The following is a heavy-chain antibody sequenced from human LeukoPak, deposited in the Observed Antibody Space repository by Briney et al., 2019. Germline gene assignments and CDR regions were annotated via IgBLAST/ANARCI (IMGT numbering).Heavy chain of an antibody. V-gene: IGHV3-30-3*01. CDR2: MSYDESKR. CDR3: ARGRHDFWSGDL. Sequence: PGRSLRLSCVASGFTVSSYGMHWVRQAPGKGLEWVGVMSYDESKRYYADSVKGRFTISRDNSKNMLYVQMNSLRADDTAVYYCARGRHDFWSGDLWGQGTLVTVSS. CDR1: GFTVSSYG. J-gene: IGHJ4*02. D-gene: IGHD3-3*01.